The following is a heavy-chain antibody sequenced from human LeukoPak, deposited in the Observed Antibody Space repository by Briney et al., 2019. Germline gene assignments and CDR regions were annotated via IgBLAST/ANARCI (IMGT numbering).Heavy chain of an antibody. D-gene: IGHD2-8*01. J-gene: IGHJ4*02. V-gene: IGHV3-23*01. Sequence: PGGSLRLSCAASGFTFSSYAMSWVRQAPGKGLEWVAGVTSSGGTTYYADSVKGRLTISRDNSKNTLYLQMNSLRAEDTAVYYCAKDTLMEGGYWGQGTLVTVSS. CDR2: VTSSGGTT. CDR1: GFTFSSYA. CDR3: AKDTLMEGGY.